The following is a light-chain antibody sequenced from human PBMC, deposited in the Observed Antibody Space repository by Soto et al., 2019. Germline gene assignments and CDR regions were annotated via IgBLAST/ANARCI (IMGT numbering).Light chain of an antibody. CDR2: EVS. Sequence: QSALTQPPSASGSPGQSVTISCTGTSNDVGGYNYVSWYQQHPGKAPKLMIHEVSKRPSGVPDRFSGSKSGNTASLTVSGLLTEDEADYYCSSYGGANTVVFGGGTQLTV. V-gene: IGLV2-8*01. CDR1: SNDVGGYNY. J-gene: IGLJ2*01. CDR3: SSYGGANTVV.